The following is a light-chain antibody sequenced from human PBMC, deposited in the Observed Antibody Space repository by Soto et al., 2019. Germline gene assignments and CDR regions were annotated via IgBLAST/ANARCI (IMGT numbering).Light chain of an antibody. V-gene: IGLV1-44*01. J-gene: IGLJ1*01. CDR3: SAWDDRLNGQV. Sequence: QLVLTQPPSASATPGQRVTISCSGGSSNIGGNPVSWYQQVPGTAPRLLIFNDNLRPAGVPDRFSGSKSGPSASLAISGRQSEDEADYHCSAWDDRLNGQVFGTGTKLTVL. CDR1: SSNIGGNP. CDR2: NDN.